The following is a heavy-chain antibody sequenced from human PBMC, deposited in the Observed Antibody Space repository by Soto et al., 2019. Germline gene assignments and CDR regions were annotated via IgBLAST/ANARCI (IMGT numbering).Heavy chain of an antibody. CDR1: GGSISSSNW. CDR3: ARDQEAGALFDY. D-gene: IGHD6-19*01. J-gene: IGHJ4*02. V-gene: IGHV4-4*02. Sequence: QVQLQESGPGLEKPSGTLSLTCAVSGGSISSSNWWSWVRQPPGKGLEWIGEIYHSGSTNYNPSPKRRVTISVDKSKNQFSLKLSSVTAAATAVYYCARDQEAGALFDYWGQGTLVTVSS. CDR2: IYHSGST.